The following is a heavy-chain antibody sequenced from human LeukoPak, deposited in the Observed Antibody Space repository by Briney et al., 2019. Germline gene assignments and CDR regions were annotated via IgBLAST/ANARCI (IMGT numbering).Heavy chain of an antibody. J-gene: IGHJ4*02. D-gene: IGHD2-15*01. CDR3: ARVRVGVARAGYYFDY. CDR2: TLAGFVEI. V-gene: IGHV3-21*04. CDR1: GFRISGHA. Sequence: GGSLRLSCVASGFRISGHAMSWVRQAPAKGLEWVSITLAGFVEIRYADSVRGRFTISRDNAKNSLYLQMNSLRAEDTAVYYCARVRVGVARAGYYFDYWGQGTLVTVSS.